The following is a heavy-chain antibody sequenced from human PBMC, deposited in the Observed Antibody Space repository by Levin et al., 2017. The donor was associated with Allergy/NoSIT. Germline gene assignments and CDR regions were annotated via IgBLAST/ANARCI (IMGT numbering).Heavy chain of an antibody. CDR3: AHSPLVHGTVNPFDY. J-gene: IGHJ4*02. CDR1: GFSLSTSGVG. Sequence: SGPTLVKPTQTLTLTCTFSGFSLSTSGVGVGWIRQPPGKALEWLALIFWDDDKRYSPSLKSRRTITKDTSKNQVVLTMTNMDPVDTATYYCAHSPLVHGTVNPFDYWGQGTLVTVSS. CDR2: IFWDDDK. D-gene: IGHD2-8*02. V-gene: IGHV2-5*02.